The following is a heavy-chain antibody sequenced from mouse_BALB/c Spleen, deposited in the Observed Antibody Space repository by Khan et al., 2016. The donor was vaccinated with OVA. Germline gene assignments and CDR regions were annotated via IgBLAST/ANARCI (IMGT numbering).Heavy chain of an antibody. CDR2: ISSGGDYN. J-gene: IGHJ3*01. CDR1: GFIFSSYS. V-gene: IGHV5-6*02. D-gene: IGHD4-1*01. CDR3: ASHLTGSFAY. Sequence: EVKLVESGGDLVKPGGSLKLSCAASGFIFSSYSMSWVRQPPDKRLEWVATISSGGDYNYYPDSVKGRFTISRDDAKNTLDLQMISLKSEDTAMYYWASHLTGSFAYWGQGTLVTVSA.